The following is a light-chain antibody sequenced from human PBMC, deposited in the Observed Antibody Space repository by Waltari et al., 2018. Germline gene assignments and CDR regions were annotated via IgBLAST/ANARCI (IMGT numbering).Light chain of an antibody. Sequence: DIVMTQSPLSLPVTPGESASISCRSSQSLLHNIGYNYLDWYLQKPGQSPQLLIYLGSSRASGVPDRFSGSGSGTDFTLKISRVEPEDVGLYYCMQSLQTPISFGQGTKLEIK. J-gene: IGKJ2*03. V-gene: IGKV2-28*01. CDR2: LGS. CDR1: QSLLHNIGYNY. CDR3: MQSLQTPIS.